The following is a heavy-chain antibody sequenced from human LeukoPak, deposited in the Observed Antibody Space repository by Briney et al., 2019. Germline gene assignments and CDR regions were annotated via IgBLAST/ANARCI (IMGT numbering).Heavy chain of an antibody. CDR1: GYTFTGYY. CDR3: ASHPVKEFPSYSR. J-gene: IGHJ4*02. Sequence: GASVKVSCKASGYTFTGYYMHWVRQAPGQGLEWMGWINPNSGGTNYAQKFQGRVTMTRDTSISTAYMELSRLRSDYTAVYYCASHPVKEFPSYSRWGQGTLVTVSS. D-gene: IGHD2-21*01. V-gene: IGHV1-2*02. CDR2: INPNSGGT.